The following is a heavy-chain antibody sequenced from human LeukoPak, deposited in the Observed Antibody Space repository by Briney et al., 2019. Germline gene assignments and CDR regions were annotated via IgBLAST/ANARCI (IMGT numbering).Heavy chain of an antibody. CDR3: ARAREGAPIDY. D-gene: IGHD1-26*01. V-gene: IGHV4-34*01. CDR2: INHSGSS. CDR1: GGSFSGYY. Sequence: SETLSLTCAVYGGSFSGYYWTWIRPPPGKGLEWIGEINHSGSSNYSPSLKSRVIISADTSKNQFSLRLSSLTDADTAVYYCARAREGAPIDYWGQGTLVTVSS. J-gene: IGHJ4*02.